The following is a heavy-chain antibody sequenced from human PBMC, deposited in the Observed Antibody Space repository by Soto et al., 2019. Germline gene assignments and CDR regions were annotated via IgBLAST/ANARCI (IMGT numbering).Heavy chain of an antibody. J-gene: IGHJ3*02. CDR1: GGTFSSYA. V-gene: IGHV1-2*02. D-gene: IGHD5-18*01. CDR2: ISPYSGST. Sequence: ASVKVSCKASGGTFSSYAISWVRQAPGQGLEWMGWISPYSGSTNYAQKFQGRVTMTTDTSISTAYMELSRLRSDDTAVYYCARGGYSYGIYDAFDIWGQGTLVTVS. CDR3: ARGGYSYGIYDAFDI.